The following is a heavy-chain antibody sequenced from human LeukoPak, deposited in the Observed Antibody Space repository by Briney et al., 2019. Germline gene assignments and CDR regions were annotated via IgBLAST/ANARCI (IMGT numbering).Heavy chain of an antibody. CDR1: GFTFSSYA. CDR3: AKDQWDIVVVPAAIPDAFDI. Sequence: GGSLRLSCAASGFTFSSYATSWVRQAPGKGLEWVSAISGSGGSTYYADSVKGRFTISRDNSKNTLYLQMNSLRAEDTAVYYCAKDQWDIVVVPAAIPDAFDIWGQGTMVTVSS. CDR2: ISGSGGST. J-gene: IGHJ3*02. V-gene: IGHV3-23*01. D-gene: IGHD2-2*01.